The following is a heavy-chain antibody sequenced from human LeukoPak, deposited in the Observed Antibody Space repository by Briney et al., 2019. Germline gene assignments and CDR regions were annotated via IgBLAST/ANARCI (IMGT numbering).Heavy chain of an antibody. CDR1: GYTFTGYY. Sequence: GASVKVSCKASGYTFTGYYMHWVRQAPGQGLEWMGWINPNSGGTNYAQKFQGWVTMTRDTSISTAYMELSRLRSDDTAVYYCALMGYYYGSGSYSVNGMDVWGQGTTVTVSS. J-gene: IGHJ6*02. D-gene: IGHD3-10*01. CDR2: INPNSGGT. CDR3: ALMGYYYGSGSYSVNGMDV. V-gene: IGHV1-2*04.